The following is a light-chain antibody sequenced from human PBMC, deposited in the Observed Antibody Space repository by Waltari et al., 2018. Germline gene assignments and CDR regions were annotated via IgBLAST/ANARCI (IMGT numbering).Light chain of an antibody. J-gene: IGKJ4*01. CDR1: QDISHF. CDR3: QQYGVQPLT. CDR2: KAS. Sequence: DVQLTQSPSSLSASVGDRVTITCQASQDISHFLNWYQQKPGKAPQLLIYKASNLEPGVPSRFSATGFKTGFSFTINGLQPEDFGTYYCQQYGVQPLTFGGGTRV. V-gene: IGKV1-33*01.